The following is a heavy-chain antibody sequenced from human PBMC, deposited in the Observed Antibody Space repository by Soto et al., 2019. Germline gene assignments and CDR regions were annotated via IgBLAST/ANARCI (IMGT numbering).Heavy chain of an antibody. CDR3: GAQAYGAKGYYFET. D-gene: IGHD4-17*01. CDR2: IYYSGNT. V-gene: IGHV4-39*01. Sequence: QLQLQESGPGLVKPSETLSLTCTVSSGSISSSSSYWGWIRQPPGKGLEWIGSIYYSGNTYYNPSRKSRVTICIASSKTQFSLKLNSVTTADTAVYYCGAQAYGAKGYYFETWGQGTLVTVSS. CDR1: SGSISSSSSY. J-gene: IGHJ4*02.